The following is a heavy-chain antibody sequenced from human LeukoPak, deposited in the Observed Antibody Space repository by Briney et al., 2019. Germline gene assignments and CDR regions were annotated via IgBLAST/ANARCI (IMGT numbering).Heavy chain of an antibody. CDR3: AKSRSGYYRFDS. CDR2: ISASGRST. J-gene: IGHJ4*02. CDR1: GFTFSSYS. V-gene: IGHV3-23*01. Sequence: PGGSLRLSCAASGFTFSSYSMNWVRQAPGKGLEWVSVISASGRSTYYADSVRGRFTISRDTSKNTLYLQMSSLRAEDTALYYCAKSRSGYYRFDSWGQGTLVIVSS. D-gene: IGHD3-22*01.